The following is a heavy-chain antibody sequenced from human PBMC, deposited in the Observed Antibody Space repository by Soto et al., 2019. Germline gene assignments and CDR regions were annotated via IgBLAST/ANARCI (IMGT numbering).Heavy chain of an antibody. CDR3: ARHGSN. CDR2: IYYSGIT. V-gene: IGHV4-39*01. CDR1: GVSIRNSSYY. Sequence: QLQLQESGPGLVKPSETLSLTCTVSGVSIRNSSYYCGWIRRPPGKGLEWIGTIYYSGITYYNPSLKSRVTISVDTSKNQFSLKLTSVTAADTAVYYSARHGSNWGQGTLVTVSS. J-gene: IGHJ4*02.